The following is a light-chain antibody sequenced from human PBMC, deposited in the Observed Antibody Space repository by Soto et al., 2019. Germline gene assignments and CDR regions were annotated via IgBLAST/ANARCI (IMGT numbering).Light chain of an antibody. V-gene: IGLV2-14*01. CDR3: SSYTSSSTLGPLV. Sequence: QSALTQPASVSGSPGQSITISCTGTSRDVGGYNYVSWYQQHPGKAPKLMIYEVSNRPSGVSNRFSGSKSGNTASLTISGLQAEDEADYYCSSYTSSSTLGPLVFGGGTKLTVL. CDR2: EVS. J-gene: IGLJ3*02. CDR1: SRDVGGYNY.